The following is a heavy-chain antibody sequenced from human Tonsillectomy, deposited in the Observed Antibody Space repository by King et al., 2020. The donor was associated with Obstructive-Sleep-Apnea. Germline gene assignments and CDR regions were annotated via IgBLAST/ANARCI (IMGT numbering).Heavy chain of an antibody. V-gene: IGHV1-69*04. J-gene: IGHJ6*02. D-gene: IGHD2-21*02. CDR3: ARDGSLGGGGGDWGSLPRLDV. CDR2: IIPLLGVT. Sequence: QLVQSGAEVKKPGSSVKVSCKASGGTFSTYAISWVRQAPGHGLEWMGGIIPLLGVTNNAQKFQDRVSISADKSTSTVYMELRSLRSEDTAVYYCARDGSLGGGGGDWGSLPRLDVWGQGTTVTVSS. CDR1: GGTFSTYA.